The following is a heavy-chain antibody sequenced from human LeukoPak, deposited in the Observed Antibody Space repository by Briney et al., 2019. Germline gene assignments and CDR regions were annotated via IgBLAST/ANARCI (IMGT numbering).Heavy chain of an antibody. CDR3: AKGYCGSTSCHFAY. CDR2: ISWNSGSI. J-gene: IGHJ4*02. D-gene: IGHD2-2*01. CDR1: GFTFDDYA. Sequence: GGSLRLSCAASGFTFDDYAMHWVRQAPGKGLEWVSGISWNSGSIGYADSVKGRFTISRENAKNSLYLQMNSLRAEDMALYYCAKGYCGSTSCHFAYWGQGTLVTVSS. V-gene: IGHV3-9*03.